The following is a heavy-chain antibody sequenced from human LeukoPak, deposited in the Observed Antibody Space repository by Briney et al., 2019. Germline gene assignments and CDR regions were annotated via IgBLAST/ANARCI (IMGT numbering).Heavy chain of an antibody. CDR2: ISYDGSYQ. D-gene: IGHD5-24*01. Sequence: GGSLRLSCAVSGFTFSAYGMHWVRQAPGKGLEWVAVISYDGSYQAYADSVKGRFTVFRDSSKNTLYLQLNSLRPEDTGLYYCARERRRDGYNYKDYWGQGTQVSVSS. V-gene: IGHV3-30*04. J-gene: IGHJ4*02. CDR3: ARERRRDGYNYKDY. CDR1: GFTFSAYG.